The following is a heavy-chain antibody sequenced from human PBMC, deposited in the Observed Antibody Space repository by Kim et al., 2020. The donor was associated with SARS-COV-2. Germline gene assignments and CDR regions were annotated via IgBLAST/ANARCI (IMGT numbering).Heavy chain of an antibody. D-gene: IGHD5-12*01. V-gene: IGHV1-8*01. J-gene: IGHJ4*02. CDR3: AIWQGRDGYNYYY. Sequence: ASVKVSCKASGYTFTSYDINWVRQATGQGLEWMGWMNPNSGNTGYAQKFQGRVTMTRNTSISTAYMELSSLRSEDTAVYYCAIWQGRDGYNYYYWGQGTLVTVSS. CDR1: GYTFTSYD. CDR2: MNPNSGNT.